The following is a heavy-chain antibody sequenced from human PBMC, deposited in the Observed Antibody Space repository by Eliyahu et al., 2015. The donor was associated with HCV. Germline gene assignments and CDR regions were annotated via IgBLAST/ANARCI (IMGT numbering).Heavy chain of an antibody. J-gene: IGHJ6*03. CDR2: INHSGST. Sequence: QVQLQQWGAGLLKPSETLSLTCAVYGGSFSGYYWSWFRQPPGKGLEWIGEINHSGSTNYNPSLKSRVTISVDTSKNQFSLKLSSVTAADTAVYYCARNDYDFWSGYYMDVWGKGTTVTVSS. CDR3: ARNDYDFWSGYYMDV. V-gene: IGHV4-34*01. D-gene: IGHD3-3*01. CDR1: GGSFSGYY.